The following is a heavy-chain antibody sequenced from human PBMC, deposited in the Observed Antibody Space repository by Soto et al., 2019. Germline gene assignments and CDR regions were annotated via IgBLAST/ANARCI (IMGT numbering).Heavy chain of an antibody. CDR1: GYTSTSYG. CDR3: ARDLRELATIHFDY. D-gene: IGHD5-12*01. CDR2: ISAYNGNT. Sequence: GASVKVSCKASGYTSTSYGISWVRQAPGQGLEWMGWISAYNGNTNYAQKLQGRVTMTTDTSTSTAYMELRSLSSDDTAVYYCARDLRELATIHFDYWGQGTLVTVS. V-gene: IGHV1-18*01. J-gene: IGHJ4*02.